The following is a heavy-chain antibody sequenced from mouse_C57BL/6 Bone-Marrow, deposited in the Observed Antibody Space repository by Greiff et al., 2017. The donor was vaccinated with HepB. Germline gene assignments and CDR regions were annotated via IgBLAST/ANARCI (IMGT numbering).Heavy chain of an antibody. CDR1: GFTFSDYY. V-gene: IGHV5-12*01. Sequence: EVKLMESGGGLVQPGGSLKLSCAASGFTFSDYYMYWVRQTPEKRLEWVAYISNGGGSTYYPDTVKGRFTISRDNAKNTLYLQMSRLKSEDTAMYYCARPYFLYWGQGTLVTVSA. D-gene: IGHD6-5*01. CDR3: ARPYFLY. CDR2: ISNGGGST. J-gene: IGHJ3*01.